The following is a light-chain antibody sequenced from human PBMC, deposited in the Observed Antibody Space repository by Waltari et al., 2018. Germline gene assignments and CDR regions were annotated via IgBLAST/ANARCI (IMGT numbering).Light chain of an antibody. CDR3: QQYNHWPPST. J-gene: IGKJ1*01. Sequence: EIVMTQSPATLSVSPGERATLSCRASQSVSDHLAWYQHKPGQAPRLLIYGASTRATGIPGRFSGSGSGTEFTLTISSLQSEDIALYYCQQYNHWPPSTFGQGTKVEIK. CDR2: GAS. CDR1: QSVSDH. V-gene: IGKV3-15*01.